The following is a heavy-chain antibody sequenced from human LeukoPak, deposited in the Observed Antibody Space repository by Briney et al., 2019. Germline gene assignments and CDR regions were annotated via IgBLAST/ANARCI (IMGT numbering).Heavy chain of an antibody. J-gene: IGHJ6*02. D-gene: IGHD2-2*01. CDR3: AKVAERRYCSSTSCYGYYYYYGMDV. Sequence: GGSLRLSCAASGFTFSSHGMHWVRQAPGKGLEWVAVISYDGSNKYYADSVKGRFTISRDNSKNTLYLQMNSLRAEDTAVYYCAKVAERRYCSSTSCYGYYYYYGMDVWGQGTTVTVSS. CDR2: ISYDGSNK. CDR1: GFTFSSHG. V-gene: IGHV3-30*18.